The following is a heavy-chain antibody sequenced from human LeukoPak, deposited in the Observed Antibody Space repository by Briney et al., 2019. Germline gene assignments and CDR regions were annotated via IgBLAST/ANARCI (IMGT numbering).Heavy chain of an antibody. CDR3: ARVGGVDIVATAYAFDI. Sequence: PGGSLRLSCAASGFTFSSYSMTWVRQAPGKGLEWVSSISSSSSYIYYADSVKGRFTISRDNAKNSLYLQMNSLRAEDTAVYYCARVGGVDIVATAYAFDIWGQGTMVTVSS. D-gene: IGHD5-12*01. V-gene: IGHV3-21*01. CDR2: ISSSSSYI. CDR1: GFTFSSYS. J-gene: IGHJ3*02.